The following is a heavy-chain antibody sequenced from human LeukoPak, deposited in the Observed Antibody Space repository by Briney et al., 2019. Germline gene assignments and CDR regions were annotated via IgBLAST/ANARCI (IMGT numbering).Heavy chain of an antibody. CDR1: GGTFSSYA. CDR2: IIPIFGTA. J-gene: IGHJ6*02. D-gene: IGHD1-26*01. V-gene: IGHV1-69*13. CDR3: ALASGSYSYYYYGMDV. Sequence: SVKVSCKASGGTFSSYAISWVRQAPGQGLEWMGGIIPIFGTANYAQKFQGRVTITADESTSTAYMELSSLRSEDAAVYYCALASGSYSYYYYGMDVWGQGTTVTVSS.